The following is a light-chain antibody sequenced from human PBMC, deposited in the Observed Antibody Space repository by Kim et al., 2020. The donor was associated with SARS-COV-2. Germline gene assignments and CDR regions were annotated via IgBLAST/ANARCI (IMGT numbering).Light chain of an antibody. CDR2: EDN. CDR1: SGSIASNY. CDR3: QSYDSSNWV. V-gene: IGLV6-57*03. Sequence: GRTLTSSCTRSSGSIASNYVQWYQQRPGSAPTTVIYEDNQRPSGVPDRFSGSIDSSSNSASLTISGLKTEDEADYYCQSYDSSNWVFGGGTQLTVL. J-gene: IGLJ3*02.